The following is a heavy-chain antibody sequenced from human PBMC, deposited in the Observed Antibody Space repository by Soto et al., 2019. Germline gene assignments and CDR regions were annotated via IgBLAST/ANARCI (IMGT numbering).Heavy chain of an antibody. D-gene: IGHD3-22*01. CDR3: ARANRNYYDSSGYLTFDY. J-gene: IGHJ4*02. CDR2: IIPIFGTA. V-gene: IGHV1-69*13. Sequence: SVKVSCKASGGTCSSYAISWVLQAPGQGLEWMGGIIPIFGTANYAQKFQGRVTITADESTSTAYMELSSLRSEDTAVYYCARANRNYYDSSGYLTFDYWGQGTLVTVSS. CDR1: GGTCSSYA.